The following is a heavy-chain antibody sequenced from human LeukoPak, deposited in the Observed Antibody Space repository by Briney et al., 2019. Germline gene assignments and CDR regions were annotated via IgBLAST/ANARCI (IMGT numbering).Heavy chain of an antibody. Sequence: PGGSLRLSCAASGFTFSSYSMNWVRQAPGKGLEWVSYISSSSSTIYYADSVKGRFTISRDNAKNSLYLQMNSLRAEDTAVYYCAREEGDFWSGYYPIDYWGQGTLVTVSS. CDR3: AREEGDFWSGYYPIDY. D-gene: IGHD3-3*01. V-gene: IGHV3-48*01. J-gene: IGHJ4*02. CDR1: GFTFSSYS. CDR2: ISSSSSTI.